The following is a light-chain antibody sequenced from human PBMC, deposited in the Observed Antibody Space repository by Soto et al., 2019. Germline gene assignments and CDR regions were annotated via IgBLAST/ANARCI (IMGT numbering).Light chain of an antibody. CDR3: QQYYSTPLT. Sequence: DIVMTQSPDSLAVSLGERATINCKSSQSVLYSSNNKNYLAWYQRKPGQPPKLLIYWASTRESGVPDRFSGSGSGTDFTLTISSLQAEDVAVYYCQQYYSTPLTFGGGTKVESK. CDR2: WAS. J-gene: IGKJ4*01. V-gene: IGKV4-1*01. CDR1: QSVLYSSNNKNY.